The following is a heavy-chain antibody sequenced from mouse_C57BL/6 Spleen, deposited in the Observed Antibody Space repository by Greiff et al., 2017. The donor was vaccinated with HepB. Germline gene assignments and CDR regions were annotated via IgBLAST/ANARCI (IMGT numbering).Heavy chain of an antibody. Sequence: QVQLQQPGAELVKPGASVKMSCKASGYTFTSYWITWVKQRPGQGLEWIGDIYPGSGSTNYNEKFKSKATLTVDTSSSTAYMQLSSLTSEDSAVYYCARWDYYGSSSAWFAYWGQGTLVTVSA. D-gene: IGHD1-1*01. CDR3: ARWDYYGSSSAWFAY. CDR1: GYTFTSYW. V-gene: IGHV1-55*01. J-gene: IGHJ3*01. CDR2: IYPGSGST.